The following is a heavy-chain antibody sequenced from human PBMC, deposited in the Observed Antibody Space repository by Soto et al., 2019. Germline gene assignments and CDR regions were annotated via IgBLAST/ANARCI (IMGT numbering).Heavy chain of an antibody. CDR2: ISYDGSNK. J-gene: IGHJ4*02. D-gene: IGHD3-22*01. CDR3: AKGIGSSGWDLDY. CDR1: GFTFSSYG. Sequence: QVQLVESGGGVVQPGRSLRLSCAASGFTFSSYGMHWVRQAPGKGLEWVAVISYDGSNKYYADSVKGRFTISRDNSKNTLYLQMNSLRAEDTAVYYCAKGIGSSGWDLDYWGQGTLVTVSS. V-gene: IGHV3-30*18.